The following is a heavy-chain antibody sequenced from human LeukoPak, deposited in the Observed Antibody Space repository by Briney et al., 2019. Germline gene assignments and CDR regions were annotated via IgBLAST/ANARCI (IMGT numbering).Heavy chain of an antibody. Sequence: PSETLSLTCTVSGGSISSSSYYWGWIRQPPGKGLEWIGSIYCSGSTYYNPSLKSRVTISVDTSKNQFSLKLSSVTAADTAVYYCARLERYDSGSYPEVWGQGTLVTVSS. D-gene: IGHD3-10*01. CDR2: IYCSGST. J-gene: IGHJ1*01. CDR1: GGSISSSSYY. V-gene: IGHV4-39*01. CDR3: ARLERYDSGSYPEV.